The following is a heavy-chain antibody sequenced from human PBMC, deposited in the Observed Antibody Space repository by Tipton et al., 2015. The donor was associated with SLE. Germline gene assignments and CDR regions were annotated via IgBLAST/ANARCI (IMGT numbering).Heavy chain of an antibody. CDR3: ARDRGPNYHYYMDV. CDR2: IYYSGST. D-gene: IGHD3-16*01. CDR1: GGSISSSSYY. V-gene: IGHV4-39*07. Sequence: TLSLTCTVSGGSISSSSYYWGWIRQPPGKGLEWIGSIYYSGSTYYNPSLKSRVTISVDTSKNQFSLKLSSVTAADTAVYYCARDRGPNYHYYMDVWGKGTTVTVSS. J-gene: IGHJ6*03.